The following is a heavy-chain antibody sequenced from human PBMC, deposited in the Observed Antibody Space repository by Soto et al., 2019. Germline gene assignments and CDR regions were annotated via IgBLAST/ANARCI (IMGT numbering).Heavy chain of an antibody. V-gene: IGHV4-34*01. CDR1: GGSFSGNY. CDR2: IKHSGST. CDR3: AREAGSNYYYFYALDV. Sequence: SETLSLTCAVYGGSFSGNYWNWIRQPPGKGLEWIGEIKHSGSTNYNPSLKSRVTISVDTSKNQFSLMLSSVTASDTAVYYCAREAGSNYYYFYALDVWGQGTTVTVSS. J-gene: IGHJ6*02. D-gene: IGHD4-4*01.